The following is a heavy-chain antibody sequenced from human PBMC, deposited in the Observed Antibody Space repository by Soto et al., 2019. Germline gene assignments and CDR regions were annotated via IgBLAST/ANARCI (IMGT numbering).Heavy chain of an antibody. Sequence: QVQLVQSGAEVKKPGASVKVSGKASGYILTSYGISWERQAPGEGLEWMGWISNYNGITNYAQKVQGRVTMTTDRFTSTAYMELRSLRSDDTAVYYCAESMGGSGTYVSWGQGTLVTVSS. CDR2: ISNYNGIT. CDR3: AESMGGSGTYVS. J-gene: IGHJ4*02. D-gene: IGHD3-10*01. V-gene: IGHV1-18*01. CDR1: GYILTSYG.